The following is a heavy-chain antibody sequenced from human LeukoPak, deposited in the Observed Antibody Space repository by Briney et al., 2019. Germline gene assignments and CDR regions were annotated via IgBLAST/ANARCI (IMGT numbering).Heavy chain of an antibody. CDR2: IRSKASGGAI. D-gene: IGHD1-14*01. Sequence: GGSLRLSCTASGFNFGNYAMSWVRQAPGKGLEWLGFIRSKASGGAIEYDPSVDGRFTISRDDSKSIAYLQMTSLKTEDTATYFCTREADGMSAYWGQGTLVTVSS. J-gene: IGHJ4*02. CDR1: GFNFGNYA. CDR3: TREADGMSAY. V-gene: IGHV3-49*04.